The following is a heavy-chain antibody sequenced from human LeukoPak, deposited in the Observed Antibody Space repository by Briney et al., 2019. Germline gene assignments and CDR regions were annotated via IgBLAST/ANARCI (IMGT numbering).Heavy chain of an antibody. J-gene: IGHJ4*02. CDR2: ISGDGVST. V-gene: IGHV3-43*02. CDR3: AKERFRDSGYDSSFEY. CDR1: GFTFDDYA. Sequence: PGGSLRLSCAASGFTFDDYAMHWVRQAPGKGLEWVSLISGDGVSTYYADSVEGRFTISRDNSKNSLYLQMNSLRTEDTAFYYCAKERFRDSGYDSSFEYWGQGTLVTVSS. D-gene: IGHD5-12*01.